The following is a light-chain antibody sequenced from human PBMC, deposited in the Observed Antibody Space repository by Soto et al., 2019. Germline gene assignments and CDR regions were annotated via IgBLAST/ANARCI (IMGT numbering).Light chain of an antibody. CDR3: NSYAGSNHFV. V-gene: IGLV2-8*01. CDR1: SSDVGGYSY. J-gene: IGLJ1*01. Sequence: QSVLTQPPSASGSPGQSVTISCTGTSSDVGGYSYVSWYQQHPGKAPKLMIYEVSKRPSGVPDRFSGSKSGNTASLTVSGLQAADEADYYCNSYAGSNHFVFGTGTKLTVL. CDR2: EVS.